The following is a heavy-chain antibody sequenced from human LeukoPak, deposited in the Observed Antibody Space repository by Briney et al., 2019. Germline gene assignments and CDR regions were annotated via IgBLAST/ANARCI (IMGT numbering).Heavy chain of an antibody. V-gene: IGHV3-48*03. Sequence: GGSLRLSCAASGFTFSGSAMNWVRQAPGKGLEWVSYISSSGSTIYYADSVKGRFTISRDNAKNSLCLQMNSLRAEDTAVYYCAELGITMIGGVWGKGTTVTISS. CDR1: GFTFSGSA. D-gene: IGHD3-10*02. CDR2: ISSSGSTI. J-gene: IGHJ6*04. CDR3: AELGITMIGGV.